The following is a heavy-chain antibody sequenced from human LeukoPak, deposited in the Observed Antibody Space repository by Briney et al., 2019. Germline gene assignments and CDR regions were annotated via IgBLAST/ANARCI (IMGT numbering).Heavy chain of an antibody. Sequence: PSETLSLTCTVSGGSISSYYWSWIRQPPGKGLEWIGHIHYSGSTNYNPSLKSRVAISVDTSKNQFSLKLSSVTAADTAVYYCARRVWATTISRDAFDIWGQGTMVTVSS. CDR2: IHYSGST. D-gene: IGHD1-26*01. J-gene: IGHJ3*02. CDR3: ARRVWATTISRDAFDI. CDR1: GGSISSYY. V-gene: IGHV4-59*01.